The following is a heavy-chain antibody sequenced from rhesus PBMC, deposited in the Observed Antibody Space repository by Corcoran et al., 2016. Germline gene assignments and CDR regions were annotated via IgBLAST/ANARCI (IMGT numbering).Heavy chain of an antibody. Sequence: ELQLVESGGDLAKPGGSLRLSCAASGFTFSDYSLDWVRPAPGKGLEWVSRISNVGGSTWYADSVKGRFTIFRENAKNTLYLQMNSLSAEDTAVYYCGRADYGVDYWGQGVLVTVSS. CDR2: ISNVGGST. CDR3: GRADYGVDY. V-gene: IGHV3-178*01. D-gene: IGHD4-29*01. CDR1: GFTFSDYS. J-gene: IGHJ4*01.